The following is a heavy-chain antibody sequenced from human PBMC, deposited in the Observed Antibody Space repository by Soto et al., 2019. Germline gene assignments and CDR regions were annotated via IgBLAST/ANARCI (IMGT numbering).Heavy chain of an antibody. CDR1: GFIFSQYV. J-gene: IGHJ4*02. D-gene: IGHD3-3*01. CDR3: AREGVGPHDFWSGYYVH. Sequence: QVQLVESGGGVVQPGRSLRLSCTASGFIFSQYVMHWVRQAPGKGLEWVAIISYDATNQYYADSVRGRFTISRDNSNNTVYLQMNRLSAEDTAVYYCAREGVGPHDFWSGYYVHWGQGTLVTVSS. V-gene: IGHV3-30-3*01. CDR2: ISYDATNQ.